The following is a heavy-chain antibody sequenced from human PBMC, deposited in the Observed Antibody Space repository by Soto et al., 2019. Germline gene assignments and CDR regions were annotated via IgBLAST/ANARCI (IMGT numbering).Heavy chain of an antibody. J-gene: IGHJ3*02. D-gene: IGHD2-8*01. CDR2: VGGSDTDK. V-gene: IGHV3-23*01. Sequence: EGQLLESGGGVVQPGGSLRLSCPASGFTFSAYAMSWVRQASGKGLQWVSGVGGSDTDKHYADSVRVRFTVARDNSKNKLYLQMTSLRVDDTAVYYCAKDATAVNGVWDPFDMWGHGTEVTVSS. CDR3: AKDATAVNGVWDPFDM. CDR1: GFTFSAYA.